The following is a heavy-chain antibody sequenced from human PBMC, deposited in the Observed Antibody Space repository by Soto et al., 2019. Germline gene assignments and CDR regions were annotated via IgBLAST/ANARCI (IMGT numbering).Heavy chain of an antibody. J-gene: IGHJ4*02. Sequence: GASVKVSCKASGYTFTSYGISWVRQAPGQGLEWMGWISAYNGNTNYAQRLQGRVTMTTDTSTSTAYMELRSLRSDDTAVYYCVVAAQPYYFDYWGQGTLVTVSS. CDR3: VVAAQPYYFDY. CDR2: ISAYNGNT. D-gene: IGHD2-15*01. CDR1: GYTFTSYG. V-gene: IGHV1-18*01.